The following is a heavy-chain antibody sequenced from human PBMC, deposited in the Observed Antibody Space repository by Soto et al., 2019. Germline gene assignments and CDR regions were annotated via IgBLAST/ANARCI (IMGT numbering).Heavy chain of an antibody. Sequence: SETLSLTCAVYGGSFSGYYWSWIRQPPGKGLEWIGEINHSGSTNYNPSLKSRVTISVDTSKNQFSLKLSFVTAADTAVYYCARGGRLSSWYGYYGMDVCGQGSTVTVSS. V-gene: IGHV4-34*01. CDR3: ARGGRLSSWYGYYGMDV. D-gene: IGHD6-13*01. CDR1: GGSFSGYY. J-gene: IGHJ6*02. CDR2: INHSGST.